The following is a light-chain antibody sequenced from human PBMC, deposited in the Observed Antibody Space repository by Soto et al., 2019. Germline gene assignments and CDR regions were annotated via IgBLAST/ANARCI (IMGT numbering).Light chain of an antibody. V-gene: IGLV2-14*01. J-gene: IGLJ2*01. CDR2: DVS. Sequence: QSALTQPASVSGSPGQSITISCTGTSSDVGGYNYVSWYQQHPGKAPKLMIYDVSNRPSGVSNRFSGSKSGNTASLTISGLQAEDEADYYYSSYTSSSTLFGGGTKLTVL. CDR3: SSYTSSSTL. CDR1: SSDVGGYNY.